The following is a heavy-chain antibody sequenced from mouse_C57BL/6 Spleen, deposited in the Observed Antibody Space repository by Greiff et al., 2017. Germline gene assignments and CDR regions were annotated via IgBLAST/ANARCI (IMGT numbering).Heavy chain of an antibody. V-gene: IGHV5-6*01. D-gene: IGHD1-2*01. J-gene: IGHJ2*01. CDR1: GFTFSSYG. CDR3: ARNGWDYFDY. Sequence: EVKLMESGGDLVKPGGSLKLSCAASGFTFSSYGLSWVRQTPDKRLEWVATLSSGGSYTYYPDSVKGRFTISRDNAKNTLFLQMTSLRSADTAMYYCARNGWDYFDYWGQGTTLTVSS. CDR2: LSSGGSYT.